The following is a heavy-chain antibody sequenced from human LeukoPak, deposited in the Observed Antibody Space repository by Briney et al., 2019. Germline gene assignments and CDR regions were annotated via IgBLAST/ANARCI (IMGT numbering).Heavy chain of an antibody. V-gene: IGHV4-39*01. D-gene: IGHD3-10*01. CDR3: ARLGGSGSYFDY. CDR1: GGSISSSSYY. J-gene: IGHJ4*02. Sequence: SETLSLTCTVSGGSISSSSYYWGWIRQPPGNGLEWIGSIYYSGSAYYNPSLKSRVTISVDTSKNQFSLKLSSVTAADTAVYYCARLGGSGSYFDYWGQGTLVTVSS. CDR2: IYYSGSA.